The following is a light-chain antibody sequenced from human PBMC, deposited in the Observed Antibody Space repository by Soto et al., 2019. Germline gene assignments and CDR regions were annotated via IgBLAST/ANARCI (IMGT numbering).Light chain of an antibody. CDR3: QQYYDYPWT. CDR1: QGISSY. V-gene: IGKV1-8*01. J-gene: IGKJ1*01. CDR2: AAS. Sequence: AIRMTQSPSSFSASKGDRVTITCRASQGISSYLAWFQQKPGKAPNLLIYAASTLQSGVPLRFSGSGSGTDFTLTITCLQSEDFATYYCQQYYDYPWTFGQGTRVEI.